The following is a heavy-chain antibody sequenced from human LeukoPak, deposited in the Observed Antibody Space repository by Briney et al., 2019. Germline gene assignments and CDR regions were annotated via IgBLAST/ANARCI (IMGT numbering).Heavy chain of an antibody. Sequence: PGGSLRLSCAASGFTFSSYSMNWVRQAPGKGLEGVSSISSSSSYIYYADSVKGRFTISRDNAKNSLYLQMNSLRAEDTAVYYCARGLGREMAYTAFDIWGQGTMVTVSS. CDR3: ARGLGREMAYTAFDI. V-gene: IGHV3-21*01. CDR2: ISSSSSYI. CDR1: GFTFSSYS. D-gene: IGHD5-24*01. J-gene: IGHJ3*02.